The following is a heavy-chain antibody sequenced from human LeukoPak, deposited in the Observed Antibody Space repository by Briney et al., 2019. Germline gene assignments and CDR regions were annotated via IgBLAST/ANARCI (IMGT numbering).Heavy chain of an antibody. V-gene: IGHV1-2*02. CDR3: AREWDYYAF. CDR2: INPKSGDT. Sequence: LEWMGWINPKSGDTRYAQKFQGRVTMPRDTSITTAYMDLSSLRSDDTAVYYCAREWDYYAFWGQGTLVTVSS. J-gene: IGHJ4*02.